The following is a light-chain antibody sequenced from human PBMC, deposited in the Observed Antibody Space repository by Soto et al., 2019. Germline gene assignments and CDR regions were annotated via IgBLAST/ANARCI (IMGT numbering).Light chain of an antibody. CDR2: GAS. Sequence: ETVMTQSPATLSVSPGERATLSCRASQSVSYNLAWYQQKSGQAPRLLIYGASTRATGIPARFSGSGSGTEFTLTISSLQSEDFAVYCCQQYNNWPALTFGGGTEVEIK. CDR1: QSVSYN. CDR3: QQYNNWPALT. J-gene: IGKJ4*01. V-gene: IGKV3-15*01.